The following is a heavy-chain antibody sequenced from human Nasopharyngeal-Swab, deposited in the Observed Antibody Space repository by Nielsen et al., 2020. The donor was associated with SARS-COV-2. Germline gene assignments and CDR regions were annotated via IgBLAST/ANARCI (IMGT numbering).Heavy chain of an antibody. CDR1: GFTVSSNY. CDR3: AKDDRMTTVTSFDY. Sequence: LSLTCAASGFTVSSNYMSWVRQAPGKGLEWVSVIYSGGSTYYADSVKGRFTISRDNSKNTLYLQMNSLRAEDTAVYYCAKDDRMTTVTSFDYWGQGTLVTVSS. CDR2: IYSGGST. V-gene: IGHV3-53*01. J-gene: IGHJ4*02. D-gene: IGHD4-11*01.